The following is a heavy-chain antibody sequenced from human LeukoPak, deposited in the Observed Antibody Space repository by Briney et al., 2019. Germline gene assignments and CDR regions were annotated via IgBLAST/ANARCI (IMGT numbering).Heavy chain of an antibody. CDR1: GYSFTSYG. Sequence: ASVKVSCKASGYSFTSYGFSWVRQAPGQGREWMGWISAYNGNTNYAQKLQGRVTMTTDTSTSTAYMELRSLRSDDTAVYYCARDRTILYGANWFDPWGQGTLVTVSS. CDR3: ARDRTILYGANWFDP. CDR2: ISAYNGNT. D-gene: IGHD1-1*01. V-gene: IGHV1-18*01. J-gene: IGHJ5*02.